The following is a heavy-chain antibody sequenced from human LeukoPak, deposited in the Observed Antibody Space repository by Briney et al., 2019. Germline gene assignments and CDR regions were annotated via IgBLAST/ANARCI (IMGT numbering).Heavy chain of an antibody. Sequence: SETLSLTCTVSGGSIRYYYWSWIRQPPGKGLQWIGYISYSGSTNYNPSLKSRVTISVDTSKNQFSLKLSSVTAADTAVYYCARAQKTSLDPWGQGTLVTVSS. V-gene: IGHV4-59*01. CDR3: ARAQKTSLDP. CDR1: GGSIRYYY. J-gene: IGHJ5*02. D-gene: IGHD4-11*01. CDR2: ISYSGST.